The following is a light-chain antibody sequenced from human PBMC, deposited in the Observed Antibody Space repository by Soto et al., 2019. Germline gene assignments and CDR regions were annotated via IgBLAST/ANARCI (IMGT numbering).Light chain of an antibody. CDR1: SSDVGGYNS. J-gene: IGLJ1*01. Sequence: QSALTQPRSVSGSPGQSVTISCTGTSSDVGGYNSVSWYQQYPGKAPKVMMYDVRTRPSGVPDRFSGSKSGNTASLTISGLQAEDEADYYCCSYAGSYTFVFGTGTKLTVL. CDR3: CSYAGSYTFV. CDR2: DVR. V-gene: IGLV2-11*01.